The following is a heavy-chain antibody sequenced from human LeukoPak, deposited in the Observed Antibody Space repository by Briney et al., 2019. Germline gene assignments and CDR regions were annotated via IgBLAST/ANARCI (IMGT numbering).Heavy chain of an antibody. CDR2: INHTGTT. V-gene: IGHV4-34*01. CDR1: GASFNTYY. D-gene: IGHD7-27*01. J-gene: IGHJ4*02. Sequence: SETLSLTCAVYGASFNTYYWNWIRQSPGKGLEWIGEINHTGTTNYNPSLKSRVTISVDTSKNQFSLKLRSVTAADTAVYYCASNTGTVFDYWGQGALVTVSS. CDR3: ASNTGTVFDY.